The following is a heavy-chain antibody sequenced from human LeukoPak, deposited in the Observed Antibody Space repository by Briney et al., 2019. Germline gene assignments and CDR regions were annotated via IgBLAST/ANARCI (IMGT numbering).Heavy chain of an antibody. CDR1: GFTFSSYA. D-gene: IGHD2-2*01. J-gene: IGHJ3*02. CDR2: ISYDGSNK. CDR3: ATIVPAANAKGAFDI. Sequence: GGSLRLSCAASGFTFSSYAMHWVRQAPGKGLEWVAVISYDGSNKYYADSVKGRFTISRDNSKNTLYLQMNSLRAEDTAVYYCATIVPAANAKGAFDIWGQGTMVTVSS. V-gene: IGHV3-30-3*01.